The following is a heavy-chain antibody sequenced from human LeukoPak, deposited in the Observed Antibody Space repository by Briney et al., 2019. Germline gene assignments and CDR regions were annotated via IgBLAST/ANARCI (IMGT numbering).Heavy chain of an antibody. CDR1: GFTFSSYA. CDR2: ISGSGGST. V-gene: IGHV3-23*01. J-gene: IGHJ4*02. Sequence: GGSLRLSCAASGFTFSSYAMSWVRQAPGKGLEWVAAISGSGGSTYYADSVKGRFTISRDNSKNTLYLQMNSLRAEDTAVYYCAKGDSGYDSWSIFDYWGQGALVTVSS. CDR3: AKGDSGYDSWSIFDY. D-gene: IGHD5-12*01.